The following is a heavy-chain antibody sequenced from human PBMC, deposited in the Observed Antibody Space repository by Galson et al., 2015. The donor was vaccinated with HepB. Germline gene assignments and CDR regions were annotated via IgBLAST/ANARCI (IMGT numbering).Heavy chain of an antibody. CDR2: IWYDGSNE. D-gene: IGHD4-17*01. CDR1: GFTFSSYD. J-gene: IGHJ4*02. Sequence: SLRLSCAVSGFTFSSYDMHWVRQAPGKGLEWVALIWYDGSNEFYADSVKGRFTISRDNSKNTLWLQMNSLRADDTAIYYCARGGGGDLYYLDYWGQGTLVAVSS. CDR3: ARGGGGDLYYLDY. V-gene: IGHV3-33*01.